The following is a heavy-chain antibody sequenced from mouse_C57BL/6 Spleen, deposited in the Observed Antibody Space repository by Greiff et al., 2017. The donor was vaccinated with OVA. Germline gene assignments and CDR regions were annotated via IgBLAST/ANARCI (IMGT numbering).Heavy chain of an antibody. J-gene: IGHJ2*01. Sequence: QVQLQQSGAELVMPGASVKLSCKASGYTFTSYWMHWVKQRPGQGLEWIGEIDPSDSYTNYNQKFKGKSTLTVDKSSSTAYMQLSSLTSEDSAVYYCARSRWFDYWGQGTTLTVSS. CDR1: GYTFTSYW. V-gene: IGHV1-69*01. D-gene: IGHD2-3*01. CDR2: IDPSDSYT. CDR3: ARSRWFDY.